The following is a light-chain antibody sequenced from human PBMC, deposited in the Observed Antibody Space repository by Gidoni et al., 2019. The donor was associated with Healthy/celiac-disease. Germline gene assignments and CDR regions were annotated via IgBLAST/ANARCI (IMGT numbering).Light chain of an antibody. CDR3: QQYYSTPRT. V-gene: IGKV4-1*01. CDR1: QSVLYSSNNKNY. CDR2: WAS. J-gene: IGKJ1*01. Sequence: DLVMTQSPDSLAVSLGERATINCKSSQSVLYSSNNKNYLAWYQQKPGQPPKLLIYWASTRESGVPDRFSGSGSGTDFTLNISSLQAEDVAVYYCQQYYSTPRTFGQGTKVEIK.